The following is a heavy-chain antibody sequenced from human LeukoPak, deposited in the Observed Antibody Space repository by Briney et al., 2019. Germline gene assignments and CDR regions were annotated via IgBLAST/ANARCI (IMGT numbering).Heavy chain of an antibody. CDR1: VYTFTGYY. D-gene: IGHD5-18*01. J-gene: IGHJ2*01. CDR3: ARGGTTMVTGNWYFDL. CDR2: FNPNSAGT. Sequence: ASVKVSCKASVYTFTGYYLHWVRQAPGQGLEWMGWFNPNSAGTNYAQKFQDRVTMTRDTSISTAYMELSRLRSDDTAVYYCARGGTTMVTGNWYFDLWGRGTLVTVSS. V-gene: IGHV1-2*02.